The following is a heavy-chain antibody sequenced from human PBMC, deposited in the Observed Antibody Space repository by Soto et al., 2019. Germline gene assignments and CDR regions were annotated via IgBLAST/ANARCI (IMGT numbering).Heavy chain of an antibody. J-gene: IGHJ4*02. CDR1: GGTFSRHA. CDR2: IIPIFGTA. CDR3: ARGWGYDRKEYYYAY. D-gene: IGHD1-26*01. Sequence: QVQLVQSGAAVRKPGSSVKVSCKASGGTFSRHAISWVRQAPGQGLEWMGGIIPIFGTANYAQKFQGRVTIIADESKYKVCMVLGGLSSDYTARYYCARGWGYDRKEYYYAYWVQGTLVMVSS. V-gene: IGHV1-69*01.